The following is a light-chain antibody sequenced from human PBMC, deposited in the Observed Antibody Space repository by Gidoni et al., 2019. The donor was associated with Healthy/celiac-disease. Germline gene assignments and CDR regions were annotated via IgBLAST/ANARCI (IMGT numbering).Light chain of an antibody. Sequence: DIVMTPSPLSLLVTPGEPAAIACRSSQSLLHSNGSDYLDWYLQKPGQSPQLLIYLGSNRGSGVPDRFSGSGSGTDFTLKISRVEAEDVGVYYCMRALQTPLTFGGGTKVEIK. CDR3: MRALQTPLT. CDR1: QSLLHSNGSDY. V-gene: IGKV2-28*01. CDR2: LGS. J-gene: IGKJ4*01.